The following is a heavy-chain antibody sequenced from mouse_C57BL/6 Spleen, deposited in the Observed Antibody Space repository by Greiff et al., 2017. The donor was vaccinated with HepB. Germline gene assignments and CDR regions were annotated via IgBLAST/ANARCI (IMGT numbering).Heavy chain of an antibody. CDR2: IWSGGST. D-gene: IGHD4-1*01. CDR3: ARALNWDPFAMDY. V-gene: IGHV2-2*01. Sequence: VKLMESGPGLVQPSQSLSITCTVSGFSLTSYGVHWVRQSPGKGLEWLGVIWSGGSTDYNAAFISRLSISKDNSKSQVFFKMNSLQADDTAIYYCARALNWDPFAMDYWGQGTSVTVSS. J-gene: IGHJ4*01. CDR1: GFSLTSYG.